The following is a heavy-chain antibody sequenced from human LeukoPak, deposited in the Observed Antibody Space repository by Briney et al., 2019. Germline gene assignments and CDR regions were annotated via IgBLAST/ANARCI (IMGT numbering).Heavy chain of an antibody. CDR3: ARSGTNGTDHWFDP. CDR2: VYYTVIS. J-gene: IGHJ5*02. D-gene: IGHD1-1*01. V-gene: IGHV4-38-2*01. CDR1: GVSISSGYY. Sequence: SETLSLTCGVSGVSISSGYYWAWIRQPPGKGLEWIGSVYYTVISYYGPPLNSRVTISLDTSKNQLSLKLTSVTAADTAVYYCARSGTNGTDHWFDPWGQGTLVTVSS.